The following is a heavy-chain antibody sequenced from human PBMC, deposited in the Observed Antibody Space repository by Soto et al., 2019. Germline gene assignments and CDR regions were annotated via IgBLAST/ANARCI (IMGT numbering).Heavy chain of an antibody. CDR2: IYYSGST. CDR1: GGSISSYY. J-gene: IGHJ5*02. CDR3: ARMGAKVTIFGVAPYGGFDP. Sequence: SETLSLTCTVSGGSISSYYWGWIRQPPGKGLEWIGYIYYSGSTNYNPSLKSRVTISVDTSKNQFSLKLSSVTAADTAVYYCARMGAKVTIFGVAPYGGFDPWGQGTLVTVSS. V-gene: IGHV4-59*01. D-gene: IGHD3-3*01.